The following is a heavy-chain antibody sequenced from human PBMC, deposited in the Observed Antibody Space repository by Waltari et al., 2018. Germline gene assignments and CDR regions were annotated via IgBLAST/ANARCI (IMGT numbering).Heavy chain of an antibody. CDR1: GYTFTGYY. J-gene: IGHJ4*02. V-gene: IGHV1-2*06. D-gene: IGHD6-13*01. Sequence: QVQLVQSGAEVKKPGASVKVSCKASGYTFTGYYMHWVRQAPGQGLEWMGRINPDSGGTNYAQKFQGRVTRTRDTSISTAYMELSRLRSDDTAVYYCATERDIAAAGTRMVFDYWGQGTLVTVSS. CDR2: INPDSGGT. CDR3: ATERDIAAAGTRMVFDY.